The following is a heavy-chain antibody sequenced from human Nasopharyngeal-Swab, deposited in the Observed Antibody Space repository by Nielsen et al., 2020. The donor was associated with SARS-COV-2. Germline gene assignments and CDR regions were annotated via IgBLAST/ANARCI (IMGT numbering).Heavy chain of an antibody. V-gene: IGHV3-33*01. D-gene: IGHD3-16*02. CDR2: IWYDGSNK. J-gene: IGHJ4*02. CDR1: GFTFSSYG. Sequence: GESPKISCAASGFTFSSYGMHWVRQAPGKGLEWVAVIWYDGSNKYYADSVKGRFTISRDNSKNTLYLQMNSLRAEDTAVYYCARDLITFGGVIAQGYWGQGTLVTVSS. CDR3: ARDLITFGGVIAQGY.